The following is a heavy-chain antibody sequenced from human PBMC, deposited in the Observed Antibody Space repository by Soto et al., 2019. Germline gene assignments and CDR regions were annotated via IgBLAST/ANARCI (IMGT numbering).Heavy chain of an antibody. J-gene: IGHJ4*02. Sequence: GRSLRLSCAASGFTFSSYALHWVRQAPGKGLEWVAVISYDGSNKYYADSVKGRFTISRDKSIKTTYLQWSSLKASDTAIYFCASSVLVTSTMNYFDLWGQGTLVTVSS. CDR1: GFTFSSYA. D-gene: IGHD2-8*02. CDR2: ISYDGSNK. V-gene: IGHV3-30-3*01. CDR3: ASSVLVTSTMNYFDL.